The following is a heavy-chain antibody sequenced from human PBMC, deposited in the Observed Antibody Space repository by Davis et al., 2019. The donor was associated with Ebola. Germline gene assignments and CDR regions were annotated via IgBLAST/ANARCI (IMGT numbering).Heavy chain of an antibody. J-gene: IGHJ4*02. CDR1: GFTFSSYA. D-gene: IGHD6-13*01. CDR3: AKFSRAGDSV. V-gene: IGHV3-23*01. Sequence: GGSLRLSCAASGFTFSSYAMSWVRQAPGKGLEWVSAISGSGGSTYYADSVKGRITISRDNAKNSLYLQVNSLKDEDTAVYYCAKFSRAGDSVWGQGTLVIVSS. CDR2: ISGSGGST.